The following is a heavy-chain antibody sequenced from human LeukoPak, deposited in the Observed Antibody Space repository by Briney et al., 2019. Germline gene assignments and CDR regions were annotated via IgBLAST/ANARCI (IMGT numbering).Heavy chain of an antibody. CDR1: GGSISSYY. CDR3: ARAVYYYGSGSYYYFDY. D-gene: IGHD3-10*01. V-gene: IGHV4-59*08. Sequence: PSETLSLTCTVSGGSISSYYWSWIRQPPGKGLEWIGYIYYSGSTNYNPSLTSRVTISVDTSKNQFSLKLSSVTAADTAVYYCARAVYYYGSGSYYYFDYWGQGTLVTVSS. CDR2: IYYSGST. J-gene: IGHJ4*02.